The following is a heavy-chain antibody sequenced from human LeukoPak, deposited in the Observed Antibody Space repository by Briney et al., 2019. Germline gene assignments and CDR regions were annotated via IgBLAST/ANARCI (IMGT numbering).Heavy chain of an antibody. J-gene: IGHJ5*02. CDR2: IRSSSSYI. D-gene: IGHD6-13*01. CDR3: ARAAAGTMWFDP. CDR1: GFTFSSYS. Sequence: GGSLRLSCAASGFTFSSYSMNWVRQAPGKGLEWVSSIRSSSSYIYYADSVKGRFTISRDNAKNSLYLQMNSLRAEDTAVYYCARAAAGTMWFDPWGQGTLVTVSS. V-gene: IGHV3-21*01.